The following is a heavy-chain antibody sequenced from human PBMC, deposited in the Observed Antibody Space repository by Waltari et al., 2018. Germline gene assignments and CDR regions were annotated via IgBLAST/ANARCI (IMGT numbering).Heavy chain of an antibody. CDR1: GYTFTDYI. J-gene: IGHJ4*02. CDR2: SSDYDGNL. D-gene: IGHD6-19*01. CDR3: ARRRRIAVTDSEAFYFDY. V-gene: IGHV1-18*04. Sequence: QVQLVQSGPEVKKPGASVKVSCKASGYTFTDYIITWVRQAPGQGLEWMGWSSDYDGNLNYAQKVQDRVTMTTDTPATTAYMELRSLRSDDAAVYYCARRRRIAVTDSEAFYFDYWGQGTLVTVSS.